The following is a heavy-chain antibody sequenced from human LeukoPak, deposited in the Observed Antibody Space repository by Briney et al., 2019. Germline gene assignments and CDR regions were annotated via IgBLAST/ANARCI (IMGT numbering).Heavy chain of an antibody. V-gene: IGHV2-5*08. CDR3: AHEQSGQDAFDI. CDR2: IYWDDDK. CDR1: GFSLSTSGMR. Sequence: SGPTLVNPTQTLTLTCTFSGFSLSTSGMRVSWIRQPPGKALEWLALIYWDDDKRYSPSLKSRLTITKDTSKNQVVLTMTNMDPVDTATYYCAHEQSGQDAFDIWGQGTMVTVSS. D-gene: IGHD6-19*01. J-gene: IGHJ3*02.